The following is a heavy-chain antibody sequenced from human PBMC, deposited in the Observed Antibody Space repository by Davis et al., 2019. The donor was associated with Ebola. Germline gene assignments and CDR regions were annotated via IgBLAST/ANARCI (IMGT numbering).Heavy chain of an antibody. Sequence: GESLKISCKGSGYYFTSYWINWVRQAAGQGLEWMGWMNPNSGNTGYAQKFQGRVTMTRNTSISTAYMELSRLRSDDTAVYYCASSDSSGYYFSLLDFWGQGTLVTVSS. CDR3: ASSDSSGYYFSLLDF. CDR2: MNPNSGNT. CDR1: GYYFTSYW. J-gene: IGHJ4*02. V-gene: IGHV1-8*02. D-gene: IGHD3-22*01.